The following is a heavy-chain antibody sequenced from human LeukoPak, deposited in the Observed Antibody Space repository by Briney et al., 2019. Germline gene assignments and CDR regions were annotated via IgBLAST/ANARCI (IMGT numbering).Heavy chain of an antibody. V-gene: IGHV3-11*04. CDR1: GFTFSDYY. J-gene: IGHJ4*02. D-gene: IGHD5-18*01. Sequence: GGSLRLSCAASGFTFSDYYMTWIRQAPGKGLEWVSYISSSGSTMYYADSVRGRFTISRDNAKNSLYLQMNSLRAEDTAVYSCARGRGYSYGHTDYWGQGTLVTVSS. CDR2: ISSSGSTM. CDR3: ARGRGYSYGHTDY.